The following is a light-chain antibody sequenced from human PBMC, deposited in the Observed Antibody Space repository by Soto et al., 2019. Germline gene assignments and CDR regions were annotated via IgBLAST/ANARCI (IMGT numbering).Light chain of an antibody. J-gene: IGKJ2*01. V-gene: IGKV1-12*01. Sequence: DIQMTQSPSSVSASVGDRVTITCRASQGISSWLAWYQQKPGKAPKLLIYAASSLQSGVPSRFRGSGSGTDFTLTIRSLQPEDFATYHCPKAKRFPPTFGQGNKLEIK. CDR1: QGISSW. CDR3: PKAKRFPPT. CDR2: AAS.